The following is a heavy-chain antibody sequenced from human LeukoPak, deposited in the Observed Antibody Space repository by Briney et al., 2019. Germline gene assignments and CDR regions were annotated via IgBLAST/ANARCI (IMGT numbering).Heavy chain of an antibody. Sequence: PSETLSLTCTVSGGSINSNNYYWGWIRQSPGQGLEWIVSMYYSGSTYYNPSLRSRVIISVDTSKNQFSLKLSSVTAADTTVYYCARHKWGYCSGGSCYSHWFDPWGQGTLVTVSS. CDR3: ARHKWGYCSGGSCYSHWFDP. J-gene: IGHJ5*02. D-gene: IGHD2-15*01. V-gene: IGHV4-39*01. CDR1: GGSINSNNYY. CDR2: MYYSGST.